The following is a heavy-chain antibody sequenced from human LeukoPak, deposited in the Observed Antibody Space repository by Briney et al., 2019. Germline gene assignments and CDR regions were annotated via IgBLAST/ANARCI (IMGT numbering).Heavy chain of an antibody. CDR1: GGSFSNYV. J-gene: IGHJ5*02. Sequence: SVKVSCKATGGSFSNYVINWVRQGPGQGLEWMGGIIPLFATTNYPQKFQGRVAITTDESTTTAYMELNNLRSDDTAVYYCAKSLISLTMVWTVRNWFDPWGQGTLVTVSS. D-gene: IGHD3-10*01. CDR3: AKSLISLTMVWTVRNWFDP. CDR2: IIPLFATT. V-gene: IGHV1-69*05.